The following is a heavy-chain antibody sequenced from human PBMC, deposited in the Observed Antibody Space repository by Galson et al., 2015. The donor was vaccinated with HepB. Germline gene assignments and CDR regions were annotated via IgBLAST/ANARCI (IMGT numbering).Heavy chain of an antibody. J-gene: IGHJ4*02. Sequence: LRLSCAASGFTFSSYAMHWIRQPPGKGLEWIGEINHSGSTNYNPSLKSRVTISVDTSKNQFSLKLSSVTAADTAVYYCARRYCSTTTCYFFDYWAQGTLVTVSS. CDR3: ARRYCSTTTCYFFDY. CDR1: GFTFSSYA. D-gene: IGHD2-2*01. CDR2: INHSGST. V-gene: IGHV4-34*01.